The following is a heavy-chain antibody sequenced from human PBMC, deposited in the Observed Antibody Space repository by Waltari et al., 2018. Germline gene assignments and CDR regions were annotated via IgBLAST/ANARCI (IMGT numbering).Heavy chain of an antibody. CDR3: ARAVTAIDAFDI. D-gene: IGHD2-21*02. CDR1: GGSIRSGSYY. J-gene: IGHJ3*02. Sequence: QVQLQESGPGLVKPSQTLSLTCTVSGGSIRSGSYYWSWIRQPAGKGLEWIGRIYTSGSTNYNPSLKSRVTISVDTSKNQFSLKLSSVTAADTAVYYCARAVTAIDAFDIWGQGTMVTVSS. CDR2: IYTSGST. V-gene: IGHV4-61*02.